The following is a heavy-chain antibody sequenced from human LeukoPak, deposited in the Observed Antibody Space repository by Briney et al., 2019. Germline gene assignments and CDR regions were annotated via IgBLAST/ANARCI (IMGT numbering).Heavy chain of an antibody. D-gene: IGHD2/OR15-2a*01. Sequence: PGGSLRLSCAASGFTFSSYSMNWVRQAPGKGLEWFSSISSSSSYIYYADSVKGRFTTSRDNAKNSLYLQMNSLRAEDAAVYYCARDLFSPPNWYFDLWGRGTLVTVSS. CDR3: ARDLFSPPNWYFDL. J-gene: IGHJ2*01. CDR1: GFTFSSYS. CDR2: ISSSSSYI. V-gene: IGHV3-21*01.